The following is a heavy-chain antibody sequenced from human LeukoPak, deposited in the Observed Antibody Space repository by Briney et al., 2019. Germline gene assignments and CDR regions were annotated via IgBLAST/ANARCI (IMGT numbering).Heavy chain of an antibody. CDR2: INPNSGGT. CDR1: VYTFTGYY. Sequence: ASVKVSCKASVYTFTGYYMHWVRQAPGQGLEWMGRINPNSGGTNYAQKFQGRVTMTRDTSISTAYMELSRLRSDDTAVYYCARALTQSSIAATLDYWGQGTLVTVSS. D-gene: IGHD6-6*01. CDR3: ARALTQSSIAATLDY. V-gene: IGHV1-2*06. J-gene: IGHJ4*02.